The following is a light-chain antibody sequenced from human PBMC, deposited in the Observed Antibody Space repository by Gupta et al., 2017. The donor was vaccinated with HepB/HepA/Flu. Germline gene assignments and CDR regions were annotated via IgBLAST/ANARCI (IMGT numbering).Light chain of an antibody. CDR1: SSNIGSNT. J-gene: IGLJ2*01. CDR2: NDN. V-gene: IGLV1-44*01. CDR3: AAWDASLRALV. Sequence: QSVLTQPPSASGPPGQRVTVSCSGGSSNIGSNTVNWYQQLPGTAPKLLIYNDNQRPSGVPDRFSGSTSGTSASLAISGLQSEDEADYYCAAWDASLRALVFGGGTKMTVL.